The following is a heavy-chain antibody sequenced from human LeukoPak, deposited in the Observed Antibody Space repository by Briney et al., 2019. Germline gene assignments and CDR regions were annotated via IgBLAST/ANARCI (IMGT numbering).Heavy chain of an antibody. J-gene: IGHJ4*02. CDR2: INHSGST. V-gene: IGHV4-34*01. D-gene: IGHD3-10*01. CDR3: ARITPNLLWFGEFRGFDY. Sequence: SETLSLTCTVSGGSISGYYWSWIRQPPGKGLEWIGEINHSGSTNYNPSLKSRVSISVDTSKNQFSLKLSSVTAADTAVYYCARITPNLLWFGEFRGFDYWGQGTLVTVSS. CDR1: GGSISGYY.